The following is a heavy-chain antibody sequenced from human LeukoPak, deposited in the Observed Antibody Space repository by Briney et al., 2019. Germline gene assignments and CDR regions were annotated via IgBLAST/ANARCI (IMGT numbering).Heavy chain of an antibody. CDR1: GGSFSGYY. Sequence: PSETLSLTCAVYGGSFSGYYWSWIRQPPGKGLEWIGEINHSGSTNYNPSLKSRVTISVDTSKNQFSLKLSSVTAADTAVYYCARDGVAAAAGTAFDYWGQGTLVTVSS. J-gene: IGHJ4*02. CDR3: ARDGVAAAAGTAFDY. CDR2: INHSGST. D-gene: IGHD6-13*01. V-gene: IGHV4-34*01.